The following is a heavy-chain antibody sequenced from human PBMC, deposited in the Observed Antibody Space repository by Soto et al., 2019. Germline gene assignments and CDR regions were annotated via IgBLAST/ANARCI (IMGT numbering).Heavy chain of an antibody. CDR2: ISRYGDFT. J-gene: IGHJ4*02. Sequence: EVQLLESGGDLIQPGGSLRLSCAASGFTFNIYAMSWVRQAPGKGLEWVSAISRYGDFTYYADTVEGRFTISRDNSKNTLYMQMNRLRAEDTAVYDCAKDRYLDNDSRGYLFDYWGQGTLVTVSS. V-gene: IGHV3-23*01. D-gene: IGHD3-22*01. CDR3: AKDRYLDNDSRGYLFDY. CDR1: GFTFNIYA.